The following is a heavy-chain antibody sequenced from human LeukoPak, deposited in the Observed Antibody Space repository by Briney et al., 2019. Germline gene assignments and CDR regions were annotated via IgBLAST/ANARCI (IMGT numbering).Heavy chain of an antibody. D-gene: IGHD6-19*01. CDR1: GGTFSSYA. V-gene: IGHV1-69*13. CDR2: IIPIFGTA. Sequence: SVKVSCKASGGTFSSYAISWVRQAPGQGLEWMGGIIPIFGTANYAQKFQGRVTITADESTSTAYMELSSLRSEDTAVYYCARDVGTAVAGTERHFDYWGQGTLVTVSS. CDR3: ARDVGTAVAGTERHFDY. J-gene: IGHJ4*02.